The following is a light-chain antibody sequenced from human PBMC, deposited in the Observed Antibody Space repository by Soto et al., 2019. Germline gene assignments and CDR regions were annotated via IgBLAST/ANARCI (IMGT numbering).Light chain of an antibody. J-gene: IGLJ1*01. V-gene: IGLV2-14*03. CDR3: CSYTTSNTRQIV. Sequence: QSALTQPASVSGSPGQSITISCTGTSSDVGGYNYVSWYQHHPGKAPKLMIYDVSNRPSGVSNRFSGSKSGNTASLTISGIQPEDEADYYCCSYTTSNTRQIVFGTGTKLTVL. CDR2: DVS. CDR1: SSDVGGYNY.